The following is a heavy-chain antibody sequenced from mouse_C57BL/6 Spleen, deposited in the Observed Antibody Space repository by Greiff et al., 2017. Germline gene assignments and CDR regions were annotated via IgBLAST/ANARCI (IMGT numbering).Heavy chain of an antibody. J-gene: IGHJ4*01. D-gene: IGHD1-1*01. CDR3: ARRRYYGRAMDY. CDR1: GYTFTSYW. Sequence: QVQLQQPGAELVKPGASVKLSCKASGYTFTSYWMQWVKQRPGQGLEWIGEIDPSDSYTNYNPKFKGKATLTVDTSSSTAYMQLSSRTSEDSAVYYCARRRYYGRAMDYWGQGTSVTVSS. V-gene: IGHV1-50*01. CDR2: IDPSDSYT.